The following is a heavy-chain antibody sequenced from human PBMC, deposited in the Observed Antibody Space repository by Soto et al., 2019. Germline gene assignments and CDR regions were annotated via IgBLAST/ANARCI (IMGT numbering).Heavy chain of an antibody. J-gene: IGHJ4*02. CDR2: INHSGST. CDR3: ASSCSGGSCYLAY. V-gene: IGHV4-34*01. CDR1: GGSFSGYY. Sequence: ETLSLTCAVYGGSFSGYYWSWIRQPPGKGLEWIGEINHSGSTNYNPSLKSRVTISVDTSKNQFSLKLSSVTAADTAVYYCASSCSGGSCYLAYWGQGTLVTVYS. D-gene: IGHD2-15*01.